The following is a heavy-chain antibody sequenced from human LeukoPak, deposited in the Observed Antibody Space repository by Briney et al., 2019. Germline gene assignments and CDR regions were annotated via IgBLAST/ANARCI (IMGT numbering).Heavy chain of an antibody. CDR2: ISAYNGNT. J-gene: IGHJ6*03. CDR3: ARVGYDSSGLYYYYYMDV. Sequence: ASVKVSCKASGGTFSSYAISWVRQAPGQGLEWMGWISAYNGNTNYAQKLQGRVTMTTDTSTSTAYMELRSLRSDDTAVYYCARVGYDSSGLYYYYYMDVWGKGTTVTVSS. V-gene: IGHV1-18*01. D-gene: IGHD3-22*01. CDR1: GGTFSSYA.